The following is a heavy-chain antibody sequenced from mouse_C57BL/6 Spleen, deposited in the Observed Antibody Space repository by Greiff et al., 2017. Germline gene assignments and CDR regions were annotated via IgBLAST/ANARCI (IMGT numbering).Heavy chain of an antibody. CDR2: INPGSGGT. J-gene: IGHJ1*03. Sequence: QVQLQQSGAELVRPGTSVTVSCKASGYAFTNYLIEWVKQRPGQGLEWIGVINPGSGGTNYTEKFKGKATLTADKSSSTAYMQLSRLTAEDSAVYFCARGGDDSYWYFDVWGTGTTVTVSS. CDR3: ARGGDDSYWYFDV. V-gene: IGHV1-54*01. D-gene: IGHD2-4*01. CDR1: GYAFTNYL.